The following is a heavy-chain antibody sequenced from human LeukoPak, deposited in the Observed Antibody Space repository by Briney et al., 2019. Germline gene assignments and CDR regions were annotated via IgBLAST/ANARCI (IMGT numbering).Heavy chain of an antibody. CDR2: INHSGST. V-gene: IGHV4-34*01. Sequence: WETLSLTCAVYGGSFSGYYWSWIRQPPGKGLEWIGEINHSGSTNYNPALKSRGTISVVTSKTHFSMKLSYVTAADTAVYYCARGRCGGGSCYYGRYFDYWGQGTLVTVSS. CDR1: GGSFSGYY. J-gene: IGHJ4*02. D-gene: IGHD2-15*01. CDR3: ARGRCGGGSCYYGRYFDY.